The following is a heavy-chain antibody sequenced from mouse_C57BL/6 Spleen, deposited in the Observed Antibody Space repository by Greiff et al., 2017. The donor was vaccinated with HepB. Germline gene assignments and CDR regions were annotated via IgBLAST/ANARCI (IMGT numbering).Heavy chain of an antibody. CDR2: INPNNGGT. J-gene: IGHJ4*01. Sequence: VQLKESGPELVKPGASVKMSCKASGYTFTDYNMHWVKQSHGKSLEWIGYINPNNGGTSYNQKFKGKATLTVNKSSSTAYMELRSLTSEDSAVYYCAREGLYYYAMDYWGQGTSVTVSS. D-gene: IGHD1-1*01. CDR1: GYTFTDYN. V-gene: IGHV1-22*01. CDR3: AREGLYYYAMDY.